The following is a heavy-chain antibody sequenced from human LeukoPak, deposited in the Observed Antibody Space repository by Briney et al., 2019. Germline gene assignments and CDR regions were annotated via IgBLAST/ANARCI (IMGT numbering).Heavy chain of an antibody. CDR1: GFTFSSYG. V-gene: IGHV3-48*04. CDR3: ARGGGDWFFDF. D-gene: IGHD3-9*01. CDR2: ISAGGGTI. Sequence: GGSLRLSCAASGFTFSSYGMHWVRQAPGKGLEWISYISAGGGTIFYADSVKGRFTMSRDNAKKSLFLQMHTLRAEDTAVYYCARGGGDWFFDFWGQGTLVTVPS. J-gene: IGHJ4*02.